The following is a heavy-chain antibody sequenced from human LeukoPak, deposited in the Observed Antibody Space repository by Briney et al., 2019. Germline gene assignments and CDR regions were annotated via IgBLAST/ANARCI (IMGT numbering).Heavy chain of an antibody. J-gene: IGHJ4*02. CDR1: GYTFTGYY. CDR3: ARVPLDYYDSSGYSGYFDY. V-gene: IGHV1-2*02. D-gene: IGHD3-22*01. CDR2: INPNSGDT. Sequence: ASVKVSCKTSGYTFTGYYVHWVRQAPGQGLEWMGWINPNSGDTHYAQKFQGRVTMTRDTSISTAHMELSRLRSTDTAVYYCARVPLDYYDSSGYSGYFDYWGQGTLVTVSS.